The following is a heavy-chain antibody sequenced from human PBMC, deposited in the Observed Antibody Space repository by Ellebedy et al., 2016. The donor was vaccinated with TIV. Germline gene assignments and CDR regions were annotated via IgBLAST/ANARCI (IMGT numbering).Heavy chain of an antibody. Sequence: GESLKIPCAVSGFSVSGNYMSWVRQPPGKGLEWVSIIYSSGITYYPDSVKGRFTISSDTSKNKVSLQINSLRAEDTAVYYCSRVDLGLAFHSWGRGTLVTVSS. V-gene: IGHV3-53*01. CDR1: GFSVSGNY. D-gene: IGHD3/OR15-3a*01. J-gene: IGHJ4*02. CDR2: IYSSGIT. CDR3: SRVDLGLAFHS.